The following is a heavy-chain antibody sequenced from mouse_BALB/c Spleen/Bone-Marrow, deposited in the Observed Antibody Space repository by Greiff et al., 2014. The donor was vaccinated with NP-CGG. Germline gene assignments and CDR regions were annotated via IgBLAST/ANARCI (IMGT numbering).Heavy chain of an antibody. CDR1: GYAFSSYW. CDR3: ARRGVRRFFDY. CDR2: ILPGSGST. Sequence: QVQLKESGAELMKPGASVKISCKATGYAFSSYWIEWVKQRPGHGLEWIGEILPGSGSTNYNEKFKGKATFTADTSSNTAYMQLSSLTSEDSAVYYCARRGVRRFFDYWGQGTTLTVSS. D-gene: IGHD2-14*01. J-gene: IGHJ2*01. V-gene: IGHV1-9*01.